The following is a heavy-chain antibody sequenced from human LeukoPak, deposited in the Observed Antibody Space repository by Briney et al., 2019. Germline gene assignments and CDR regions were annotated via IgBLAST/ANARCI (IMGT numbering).Heavy chain of an antibody. CDR2: ISYDGSNK. CDR3: ARDRYYWNYVRTYYFDY. V-gene: IGHV3-30-3*01. J-gene: IGHJ4*02. CDR1: GFTFSSYA. Sequence: GRSLRLSCAASGFTFSSYAMHWVRQAPGKGLEWVAVISYDGSNKYYADSVKGRFTISRDNSKNTLYLQMNSLRAEDTAVYYCARDRYYWNYVRTYYFDYWGQGTLVTVSS. D-gene: IGHD1-7*01.